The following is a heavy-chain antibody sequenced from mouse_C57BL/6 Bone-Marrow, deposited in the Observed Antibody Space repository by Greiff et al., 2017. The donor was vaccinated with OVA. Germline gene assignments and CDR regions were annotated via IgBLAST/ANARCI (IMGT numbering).Heavy chain of an antibody. V-gene: IGHV14-4*01. Sequence: EVKLQESGAELVRPGASVKLSCTASGFNIKDDYMHWVKQRPEQGLEWIGWIDPENGDTEYASKFQGKATITADTSSNTAYLQLSSLTSEDTAVSYCTTYYSNNPYAMDYWGQGTSVTVSS. CDR2: IDPENGDT. CDR1: GFNIKDDY. D-gene: IGHD2-5*01. J-gene: IGHJ4*01. CDR3: TTYYSNNPYAMDY.